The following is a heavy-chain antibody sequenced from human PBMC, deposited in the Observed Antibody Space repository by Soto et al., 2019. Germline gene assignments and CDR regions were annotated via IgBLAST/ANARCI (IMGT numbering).Heavy chain of an antibody. CDR1: GFTFSSYG. J-gene: IGHJ4*02. CDR2: ITYDGSKK. CDR3: TKEGAYYYDSIGYSSPFDS. Sequence: QVQLVESGGGVVQPGRSLRLSCAASGFTFSSYGMHWVRQAPGKGLEWVAVITYDGSKKYYADSVKGRFTIARDNSKNTLYPQMNSLRAEDTAVYYCTKEGAYYYDSIGYSSPFDSWGQGTLVTVSS. V-gene: IGHV3-30*18. D-gene: IGHD3-22*01.